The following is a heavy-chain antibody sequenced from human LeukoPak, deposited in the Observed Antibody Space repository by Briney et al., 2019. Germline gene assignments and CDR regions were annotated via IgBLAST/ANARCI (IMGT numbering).Heavy chain of an antibody. CDR1: GYLFTSYW. V-gene: IGHV5-51*01. J-gene: IGHJ3*02. D-gene: IGHD1-26*01. Sequence: GEALKISCQGSGYLFTSYWIGWVRQMPGKGLERMGIIYPGDSDTRYSPSFQGQVTISADKSISTAYLQWSSLKASDTAMYYCARTIGSPWEDAFDIWGQGTMVTVSS. CDR2: IYPGDSDT. CDR3: ARTIGSPWEDAFDI.